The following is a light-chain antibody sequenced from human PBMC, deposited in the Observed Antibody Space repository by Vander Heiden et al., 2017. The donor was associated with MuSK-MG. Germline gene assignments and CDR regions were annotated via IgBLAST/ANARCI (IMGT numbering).Light chain of an antibody. Sequence: SYVLTQPPSVSVAPGQTARITCGGNNIGSKSVHWYHQKPGQAPVLGVLDDSDRPSGIPERFSGSNSGNKAKLKISRVEAGDEADYYGQVWDSGSDHVGCGGGTKMTVL. J-gene: IGLJ2*01. V-gene: IGLV3-21*02. CDR3: QVWDSGSDHVG. CDR2: DDS. CDR1: NIGSKS.